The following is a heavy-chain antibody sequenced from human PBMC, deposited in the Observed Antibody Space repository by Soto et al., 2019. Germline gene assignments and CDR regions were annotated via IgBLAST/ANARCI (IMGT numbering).Heavy chain of an antibody. D-gene: IGHD5-12*01. V-gene: IGHV3-49*03. CDR1: GFRFGEYA. CDR3: SRAARARGCRYEFDS. CDR2: IRNKPYGGTR. J-gene: IGHJ4*02. Sequence: PGGSLRLSCTVSGFRFGEYAMSWFRQAPGKGLEWVGLIRNKPYGGTREYAASVKDRFTISRDDSESIAYLQMNSLKIEDTSVYYCSRAARARGCRYEFDSWGQGA.